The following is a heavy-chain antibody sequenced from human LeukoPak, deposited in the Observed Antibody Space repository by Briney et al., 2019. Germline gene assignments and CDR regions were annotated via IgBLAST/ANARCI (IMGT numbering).Heavy chain of an antibody. CDR1: GYTFTGYY. CDR3: ASSGSYYSEVDY. CDR2: INPNSGGT. D-gene: IGHD1-26*01. J-gene: IGHJ4*02. Sequence: GASVKVSCKASGYTFTGYYMHWVRQAPGQGLEWMGRINPNSGGTNYAQKFQGRATMTRDTSISTAYMELSRLRTDDTAVYYCASSGSYYSEVDYWGQGTLVTVSS. V-gene: IGHV1-2*06.